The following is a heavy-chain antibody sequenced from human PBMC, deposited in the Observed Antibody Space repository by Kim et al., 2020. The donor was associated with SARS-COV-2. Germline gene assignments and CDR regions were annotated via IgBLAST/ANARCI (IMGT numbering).Heavy chain of an antibody. Sequence: ASVKVSCRASGYSFTSYTMNWVRQAPGQGLEWMGWINTNTGNPTYAQGFTGRFVFSLDTSVTTASLQISSLKAEDTAVYYCARESAGGLYDSPGYYYPSGYYGMDVWGQGTMVTVAS. D-gene: IGHD3-22*01. V-gene: IGHV7-4-1*02. J-gene: IGHJ6*02. CDR2: INTNTGNP. CDR3: ARESAGGLYDSPGYYYPSGYYGMDV. CDR1: GYSFTSYT.